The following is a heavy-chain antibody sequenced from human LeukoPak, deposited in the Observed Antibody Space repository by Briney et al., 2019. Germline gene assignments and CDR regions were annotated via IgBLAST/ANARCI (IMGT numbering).Heavy chain of an antibody. Sequence: GGSLRLSCAASGFTFSVYGMHWVRQAPGKGLEWVAVISYDGSNKYYADSVKGRFTISRDNSKNTLYLQMNSLRAEDTAVYYCAKDRTPYCIADWGQGTLVTVSS. CDR2: ISYDGSNK. J-gene: IGHJ4*02. CDR1: GFTFSVYG. D-gene: IGHD2-15*01. V-gene: IGHV3-30*18. CDR3: AKDRTPYCIAD.